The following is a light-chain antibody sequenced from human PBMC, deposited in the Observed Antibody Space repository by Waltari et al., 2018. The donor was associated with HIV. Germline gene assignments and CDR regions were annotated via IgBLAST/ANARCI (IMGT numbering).Light chain of an antibody. J-gene: IGKJ5*01. CDR1: QSVSTT. Sequence: EIVLTQSPGPLSLSPGERATLYCRASQSVSTTLAWYQQKPGQAPRLLIYGASSRATGIPDRFSGSGSGTDFTLTISRLEPEDFAVYYCQQYSNSGPITFGQGTRLEIK. CDR2: GAS. V-gene: IGKV3-20*01. CDR3: QQYSNSGPIT.